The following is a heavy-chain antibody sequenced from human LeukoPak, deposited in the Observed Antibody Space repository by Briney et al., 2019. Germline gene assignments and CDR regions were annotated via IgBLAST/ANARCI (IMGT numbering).Heavy chain of an antibody. CDR2: IITYNGNT. CDR1: GYTFTSYG. D-gene: IGHD6-13*01. J-gene: IGHJ4*02. V-gene: IGHV1-18*01. Sequence: ASVKVSCKATGYTFTSYGISWVRQAPGQGLEWMGWIITYNGNTNYAQNLQVRVTMSTDTSTSTAYMELGSLRSDDTAVYYCARVPLPTYSSNRFYFDYWSQGTLVTVSS. CDR3: ARVPLPTYSSNRFYFDY.